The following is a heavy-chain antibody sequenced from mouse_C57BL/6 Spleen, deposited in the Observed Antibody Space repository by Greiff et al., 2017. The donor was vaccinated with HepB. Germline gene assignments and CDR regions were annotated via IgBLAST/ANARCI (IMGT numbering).Heavy chain of an antibody. V-gene: IGHV3-8*01. CDR1: GYSITSDY. Sequence: EVQLVESGPGLAKPSQTLSLTCSVTGYSITSDYWNWIRKFPGNKLEYMGYISYSGSTYYNPSLKSRISITRDTSKNQYYLQLNSVTTEDTATYYCARSGYYDYDGYWYFDVWGTGTTVTVSS. CDR3: ARSGYYDYDGYWYFDV. CDR2: ISYSGST. J-gene: IGHJ1*03. D-gene: IGHD2-4*01.